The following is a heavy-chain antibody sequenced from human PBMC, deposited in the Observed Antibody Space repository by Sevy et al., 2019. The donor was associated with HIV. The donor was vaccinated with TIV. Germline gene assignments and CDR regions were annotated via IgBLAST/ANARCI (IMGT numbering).Heavy chain of an antibody. CDR2: ISGSDTTI. Sequence: GGSLRLSCAASGFTFSSYSINWVRQAPGKGLEWVSYISGSDTTIYYADSVKGRFTISRDNAKNSLYLQMNSLRVEDTAVYYCARGVAALPGYYYGMVVWGQGTTVTASS. D-gene: IGHD2-15*01. V-gene: IGHV3-48*01. J-gene: IGHJ6*02. CDR1: GFTFSSYS. CDR3: ARGVAALPGYYYGMVV.